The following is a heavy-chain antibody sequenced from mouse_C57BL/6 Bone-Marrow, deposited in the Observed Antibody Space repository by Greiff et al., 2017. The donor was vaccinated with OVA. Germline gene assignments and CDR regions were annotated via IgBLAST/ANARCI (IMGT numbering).Heavy chain of an antibody. CDR3: TRDLGSLYYFDY. V-gene: IGHV5-9-1*02. Sequence: EVQLVESGEGLVKPGGSLKLSCAASGFTFSSYAMSWVRQTPEKRLEWVAYISSGGDYIYYADTVKGRFTISRDNARNTLYLQMSSLKSEDTAMYYCTRDLGSLYYFDYWGQGTTLTVSS. J-gene: IGHJ2*01. CDR2: ISSGGDYI. D-gene: IGHD3-3*01. CDR1: GFTFSSYA.